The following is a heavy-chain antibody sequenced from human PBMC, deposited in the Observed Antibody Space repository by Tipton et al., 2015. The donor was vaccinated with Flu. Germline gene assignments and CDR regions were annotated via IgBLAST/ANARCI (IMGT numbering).Heavy chain of an antibody. CDR1: GGSISSGSYY. Sequence: TLSLTCTVSGGSISSGSYYWSWIRQPAGKGLEWIGRIYTSGSTNYNPSLKSRVTISVDTSKNQFSLKLSSVTAADTAVYYCARAGYSYGALHFDYWGQGTLATVSS. V-gene: IGHV4-61*02. D-gene: IGHD5-18*01. J-gene: IGHJ4*02. CDR2: IYTSGST. CDR3: ARAGYSYGALHFDY.